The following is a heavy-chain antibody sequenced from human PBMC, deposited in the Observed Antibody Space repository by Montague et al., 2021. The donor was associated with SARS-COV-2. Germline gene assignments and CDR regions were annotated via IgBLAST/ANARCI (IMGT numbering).Heavy chain of an antibody. D-gene: IGHD3-10*01. CDR3: ATSADRGSTGRFDF. CDR2: VDPEDGKM. CDR1: GYSLTELP. Sequence: SVKVSCKVSGYSLTELPMHWVRQAPGKGLEWMGGVDPEDGKMIYAQNFQGRLTIAEDTSADTAYMELSSLRSDDTAVYYCATSADRGSTGRFDFWGQGTLVTVSS. J-gene: IGHJ4*02. V-gene: IGHV1-24*01.